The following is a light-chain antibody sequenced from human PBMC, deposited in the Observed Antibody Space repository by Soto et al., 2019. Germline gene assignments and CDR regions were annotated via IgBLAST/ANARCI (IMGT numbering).Light chain of an antibody. J-gene: IGLJ7*01. CDR3: AAWDDTLTDYV. CDR2: SNS. Sequence: QSVLTQPPSASGTPGQRVTISCSGSSSNIGSSTVNWYQQLPGTAPKSLIYSNSQRPSGVPDRFSGSKSGTSASLAISGLQSEDEADYACAAWDDTLTDYVFGPGTQLTVL. CDR1: SSNIGSST. V-gene: IGLV1-44*01.